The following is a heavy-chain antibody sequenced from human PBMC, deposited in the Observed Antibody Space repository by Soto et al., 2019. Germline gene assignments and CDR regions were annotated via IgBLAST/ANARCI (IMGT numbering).Heavy chain of an antibody. D-gene: IGHD4-17*01. CDR1: GYTFTGYY. CDR3: ARAGRATVTRRGFDY. CDR2: INPNSGGT. Sequence: ASVKVSCKASGYTFTGYYMHWVRQAPGQGLEWMGWINPNSGGTNYAQKFQGRVTMTRDTSISTAYMELSRLRSDDTAVYYCARAGRATVTRRGFDYWGQGTLVTVSS. J-gene: IGHJ4*02. V-gene: IGHV1-2*02.